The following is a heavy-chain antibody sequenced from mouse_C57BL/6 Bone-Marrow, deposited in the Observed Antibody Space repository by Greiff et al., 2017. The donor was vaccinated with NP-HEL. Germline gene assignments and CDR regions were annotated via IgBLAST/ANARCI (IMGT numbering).Heavy chain of an antibody. D-gene: IGHD2-4*01. V-gene: IGHV1-15*01. CDR1: GYTFTDYE. CDR3: TRSFYDYDGADAMDY. CDR2: IDPETGGT. J-gene: IGHJ4*01. Sequence: VQLQQSGAELVRPGASVTLSCKASGYTFTDYEMHWVKQTPVHGLEWIGAIDPETGGTAYNQKFKGKAILTADKSSSTAYMELRSLTSEDSAVYYWTRSFYDYDGADAMDYWGQGTSVTVSS.